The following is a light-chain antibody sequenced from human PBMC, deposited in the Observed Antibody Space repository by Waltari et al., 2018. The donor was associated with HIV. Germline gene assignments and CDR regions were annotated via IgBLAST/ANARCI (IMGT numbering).Light chain of an antibody. Sequence: QSVLTQPPSVSGTPGQRVTISCTGNSSNIGAGFDVHWYQQLPETAPKLRIYGGTSRPSGVADRCSCSKSGPSASLAITGLQAEDESDYYCQSYDSGLSVVFGGGTKLTVL. V-gene: IGLV1-40*01. CDR1: SSNIGAGFD. CDR3: QSYDSGLSVV. CDR2: GGT. J-gene: IGLJ3*02.